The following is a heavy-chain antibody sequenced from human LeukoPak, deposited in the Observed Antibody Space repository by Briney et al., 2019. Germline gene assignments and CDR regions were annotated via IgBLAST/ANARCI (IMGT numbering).Heavy chain of an antibody. Sequence: GGSLRLSCAAPGIRFSSYALSWVRQAPGKGLEWVSSISRSGENTYYADSVKGRFTISRDNSKNTVYLQMNSLTVEDTAIYYCAKVKQRPWGSAFDGFDMWGQGTMVTVSS. J-gene: IGHJ3*02. D-gene: IGHD7-27*01. V-gene: IGHV3-23*01. CDR1: GIRFSSYA. CDR2: ISRSGENT. CDR3: AKVKQRPWGSAFDGFDM.